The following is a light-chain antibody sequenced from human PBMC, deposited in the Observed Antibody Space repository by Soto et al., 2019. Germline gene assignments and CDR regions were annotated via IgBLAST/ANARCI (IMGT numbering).Light chain of an antibody. V-gene: IGLV2-14*01. CDR3: NSYTTSTTFV. CDR2: DVS. J-gene: IGLJ1*01. Sequence: QSVLTQPASVSGSPGQSITISCTGTSSDIGTYNYVSWYQQHPGKAPKLMIYDVSNRPSGVSNRFSGSKSGSTASLTISGLQAEDEADYYCNSYTTSTTFVFGAGTKVTGL. CDR1: SSDIGTYNY.